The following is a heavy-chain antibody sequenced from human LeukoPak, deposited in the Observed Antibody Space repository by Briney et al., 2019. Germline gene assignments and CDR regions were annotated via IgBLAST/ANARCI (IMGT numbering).Heavy chain of an antibody. CDR3: ARDLGQRAVAGTEGLDWFDP. V-gene: IGHV4-59*01. CDR1: GVSISNYL. CDR2: IYYSGST. J-gene: IGHJ5*02. Sequence: PSETLSLPCTVSGVSISNYLWNWIRQPPGKGLEWIGYIYYSGSTNYNPSLKSRVTISLDTSKNQFSLNLSSVTAADTAVYYCARDLGQRAVAGTEGLDWFDPWGHRNPVSVSS. D-gene: IGHD6-19*01.